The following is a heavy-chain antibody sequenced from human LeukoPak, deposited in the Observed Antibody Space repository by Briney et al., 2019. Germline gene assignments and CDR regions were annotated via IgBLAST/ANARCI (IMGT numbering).Heavy chain of an antibody. D-gene: IGHD1-1*01. V-gene: IGHV1-2*02. J-gene: IGHJ6*03. Sequence: ASVKVSCKASGYTFTGYYMHWVRQAPGQGLEWMGWINPNSGGTNYAQKFQGRVAMTRDTSISTAYMELNRLRSDDTAVYYCARHYTMSYKDYYYYMDVWGTGTTVTVSS. CDR3: ARHYTMSYKDYYYYMDV. CDR1: GYTFTGYY. CDR2: INPNSGGT.